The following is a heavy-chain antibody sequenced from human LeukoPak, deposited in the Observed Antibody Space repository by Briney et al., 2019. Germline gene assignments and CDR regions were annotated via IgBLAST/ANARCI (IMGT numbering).Heavy chain of an antibody. D-gene: IGHD2-15*01. J-gene: IGHJ4*02. CDR3: ARDAKAVVAATVLDY. CDR2: IKQDGSEK. V-gene: IGHV3-7*01. CDR1: GFTFSSYW. Sequence: GGSLRLSCAASGFTFSSYWMSWVRQAPGKGLEWVANIKQDGSEKYYVDSVKGRFTISRDNAKNSLYLQMNSLRAEDTAVYYCARDAKAVVAATVLDYWGQGTLVTVSS.